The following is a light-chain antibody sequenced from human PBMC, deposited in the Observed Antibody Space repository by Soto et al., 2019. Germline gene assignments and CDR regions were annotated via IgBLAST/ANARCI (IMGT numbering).Light chain of an antibody. J-gene: IGLJ2*01. V-gene: IGLV2-14*01. CDR3: SSYSISSTHVV. CDR2: EVS. CDR1: SSDVGGYNY. Sequence: QSALTQPASVSGSPGQSITISCTGTSSDVGGYNYVSWYQQHPGKAPKLMIYEVSNRPSGVSNRFSGSKSGNAASLTISGLQAEDEADYYCSSYSISSTHVVFGGGTKVTVL.